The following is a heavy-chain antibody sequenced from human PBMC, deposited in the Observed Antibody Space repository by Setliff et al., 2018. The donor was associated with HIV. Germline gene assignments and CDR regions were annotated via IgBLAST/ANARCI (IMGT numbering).Heavy chain of an antibody. Sequence: PGGSLRLSCAASEFTFSTYAMSWVRQAPGKGLEWVSVIGSNGGSTYYADSVKGRFTVSRDNSKNTLYLQMNSLRAEDTAVYYCAKDRGPEGAPYSYSGMDVWGQGTTVTVSS. V-gene: IGHV3-23*01. CDR2: IGSNGGST. J-gene: IGHJ6*02. CDR1: EFTFSTYA. CDR3: AKDRGPEGAPYSYSGMDV.